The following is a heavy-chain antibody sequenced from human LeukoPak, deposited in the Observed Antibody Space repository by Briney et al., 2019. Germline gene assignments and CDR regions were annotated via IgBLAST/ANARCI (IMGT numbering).Heavy chain of an antibody. CDR3: VGGLGSGSYYPSRGDNWFDP. D-gene: IGHD3-10*01. J-gene: IGHJ5*02. CDR2: ISWNSGNI. Sequence: GGSLRLSCAASGFTFDDYAMHWVRQPPGKGLEWVSGISWNSGNIGYADAVKGRFTISRDNAKNSLYLQMNSLRAEDTALYYCVGGLGSGSYYPSRGDNWFDPWGQGTLVTVSS. CDR1: GFTFDDYA. V-gene: IGHV3-9*01.